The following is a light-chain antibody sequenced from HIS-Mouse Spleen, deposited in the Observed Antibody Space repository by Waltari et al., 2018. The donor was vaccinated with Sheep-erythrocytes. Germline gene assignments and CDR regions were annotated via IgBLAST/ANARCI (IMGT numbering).Light chain of an antibody. CDR1: KLGDKY. CDR3: QAWDSSTACNVV. Sequence: SYELTQPPSVSVSPGQTASITCSGDKLGDKYACWYQQKPGQSPVLVIYQDSKRPSGVPGRFAGANSGNTATLTISGTQAMDEADYYCQAWDSSTACNVVFGGGTKLTVL. J-gene: IGLJ2*01. V-gene: IGLV3-1*01. CDR2: QDS.